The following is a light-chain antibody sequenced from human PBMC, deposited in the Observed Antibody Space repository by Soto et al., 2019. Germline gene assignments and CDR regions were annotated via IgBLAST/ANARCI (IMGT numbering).Light chain of an antibody. CDR1: QSVSSY. Sequence: EIVLTQSPATLSLSPGERAPLSCRASQSVSSYLAWYQQKPGQAPRLLIYDASARATGIPARFSGSGSGTDFTLTISSLEPEDVAVYYCQQRINWLVGGGTKVEIK. CDR3: QQRINWL. V-gene: IGKV3-11*01. CDR2: DAS. J-gene: IGKJ4*01.